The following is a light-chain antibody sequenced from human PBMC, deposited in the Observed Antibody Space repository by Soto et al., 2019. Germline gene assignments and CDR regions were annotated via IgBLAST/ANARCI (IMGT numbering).Light chain of an antibody. Sequence: QSALTQPPSASGSPGQSVTISCTGTSSDVGGYNYVSWYQQHLGKAPKLMIYEVSKRPSGVPDRFSGSKSGNTASLTVSGLQAEDEADYYCSSYVGTNSYVFGTGTKVTVL. J-gene: IGLJ1*01. CDR1: SSDVGGYNY. CDR2: EVS. V-gene: IGLV2-8*01. CDR3: SSYVGTNSYV.